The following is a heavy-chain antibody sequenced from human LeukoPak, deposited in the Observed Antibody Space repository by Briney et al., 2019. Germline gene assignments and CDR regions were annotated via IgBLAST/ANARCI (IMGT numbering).Heavy chain of an antibody. V-gene: IGHV4-59*01. J-gene: IGHJ4*02. Sequence: KPSETLSLTCTVSGGSISSYYWSWIRQPPGKGLEWIGYIYYSGSTNYNPSLKSRVTISVDTSKNQFSLKLSSVTAADTAVYYCARGSRDGYNYYFDYWGQGTLVTVSS. CDR1: GGSISSYY. CDR3: ARGSRDGYNYYFDY. D-gene: IGHD5-24*01. CDR2: IYYSGST.